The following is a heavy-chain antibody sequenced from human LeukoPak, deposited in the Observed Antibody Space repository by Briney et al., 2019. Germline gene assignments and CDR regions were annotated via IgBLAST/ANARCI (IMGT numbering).Heavy chain of an antibody. CDR2: IHYSGNT. CDR3: ARENNDYGGRKAFDY. D-gene: IGHD4-23*01. V-gene: IGHV4-30-4*01. J-gene: IGHJ4*02. CDR1: GGSSRSGDYF. Sequence: SETLSLTCAVSGGSSRSGDYFWSWIRQPPGKGLEWIGHIHYSGNTYYNPSLKSRVSISVDTSKNQFSLKLSSVTAADTAVYYCARENNDYGGRKAFDYWGQGTLVTVSS.